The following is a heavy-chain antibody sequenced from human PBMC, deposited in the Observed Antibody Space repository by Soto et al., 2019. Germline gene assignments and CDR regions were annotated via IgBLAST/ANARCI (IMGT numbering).Heavy chain of an antibody. D-gene: IGHD1-20*01. CDR2: IRDRVHSYST. J-gene: IGHJ4*02. V-gene: IGHV3-72*01. Sequence: XESLRLSCAVCGLSFSDQYMGWVRQAPGKGLDWVGRIRDRVHSYSTEYAASVKGRFTISRDDSRNSLYLQMNSLKMEDTAVFYCVSSWSVTGSRDYCGRRTLVTVSS. CDR1: GLSFSDQY. CDR3: VSSWSVTGSRDY.